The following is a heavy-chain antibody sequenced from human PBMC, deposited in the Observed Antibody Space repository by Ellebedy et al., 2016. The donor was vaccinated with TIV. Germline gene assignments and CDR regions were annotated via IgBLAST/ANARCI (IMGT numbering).Heavy chain of an antibody. CDR2: INPSGGST. D-gene: IGHD6-19*01. Sequence: AASVKVSCKASGYTFTGYYMHCLRQAPGQGLEWMGIINPSGGSTTYAQNLQGRVTMTRDTSTSTVYMELSSLRSEDTAVYYCARARSSGWLHTPDYWGQGTLVTVSS. CDR3: ARARSSGWLHTPDY. V-gene: IGHV1-46*04. CDR1: GYTFTGYY. J-gene: IGHJ4*02.